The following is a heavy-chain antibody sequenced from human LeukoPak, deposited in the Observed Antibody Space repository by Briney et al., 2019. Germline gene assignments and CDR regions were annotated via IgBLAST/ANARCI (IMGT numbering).Heavy chain of an antibody. V-gene: IGHV4-59*01. D-gene: IGHD6-13*01. Sequence: SEAQPLTCTVSGGSISRYYWTWIRQPAAKGLEWMGYVYYSWSTNYNPSLKSRVTTSVDTYKNQFSLKLRSVTAADAAMYYCARRKVQPERFDYWGQGTLVTVSS. CDR2: VYYSWST. CDR3: ARRKVQPERFDY. CDR1: GGSISRYY. J-gene: IGHJ4*02.